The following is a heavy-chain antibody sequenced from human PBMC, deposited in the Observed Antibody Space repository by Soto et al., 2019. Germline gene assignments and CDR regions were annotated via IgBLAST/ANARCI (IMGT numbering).Heavy chain of an antibody. D-gene: IGHD3-22*01. CDR2: IWYDGSNK. V-gene: IGHV3-33*01. CDR1: GFTFSSYG. CDR3: ARDSSYDSSFYYYYGMDV. J-gene: IGHJ6*02. Sequence: PGGSLRLSCAASGFTFSSYGMHWVRQAPGKGLEWVAVIWYDGSNKYYADSVKGRFTISRDNSKNTLYLQMNSLRAEDTAVYYCARDSSYDSSFYYYYGMDVWGQGTTVPVSS.